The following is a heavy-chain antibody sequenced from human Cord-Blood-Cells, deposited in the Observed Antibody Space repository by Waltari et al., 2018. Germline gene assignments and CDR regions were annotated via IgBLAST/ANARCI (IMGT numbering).Heavy chain of an antibody. J-gene: IGHJ3*02. CDR2: INPNSGGT. CDR3: ARDRFAWGRMSSDDAFDI. Sequence: QVQLVPSGAAVKKPGASVKVSCKASGYTFTGYYMPWVRRATGQGLEWMGWINPNSGGTNYAQKFQGRVTMTRDTSISTAYMELSRLRSDDTAVYYCARDRFAWGRMSSDDAFDIWGQGTMVTVSS. D-gene: IGHD7-27*01. V-gene: IGHV1-2*02. CDR1: GYTFTGYY.